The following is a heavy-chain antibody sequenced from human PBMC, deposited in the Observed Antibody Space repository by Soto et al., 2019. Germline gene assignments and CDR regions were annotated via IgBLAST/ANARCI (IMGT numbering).Heavy chain of an antibody. CDR2: LHYSGSA. D-gene: IGHD3-16*01. V-gene: IGHV4-59*03. CDR1: GASMYDYY. J-gene: IGHJ4*02. Sequence: LSLTCTVSGASMYDYYGSWIRHSPGKGLEHIGYLHYSGSANYNPSLRSRVTISMDTSKNQFSLELSSVNAADTAIYYCARSGHSFAGAMWGQGVLVTVSS. CDR3: ARSGHSFAGAM.